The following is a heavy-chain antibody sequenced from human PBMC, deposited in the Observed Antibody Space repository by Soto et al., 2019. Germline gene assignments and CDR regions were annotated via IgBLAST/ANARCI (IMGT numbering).Heavy chain of an antibody. Sequence: SETLSLTCTVSGGSISSYYWSWIRQPPGKGLEWIGYIYYSGSTNYNPSLKSRVTISVDTSKNQFSLKLSSVTAADTAVYYCARGLTLGYCSGGSCYSGYYFDYWGQGTLVTVSS. D-gene: IGHD2-15*01. CDR2: IYYSGST. CDR3: ARGLTLGYCSGGSCYSGYYFDY. J-gene: IGHJ4*02. CDR1: GGSISSYY. V-gene: IGHV4-59*01.